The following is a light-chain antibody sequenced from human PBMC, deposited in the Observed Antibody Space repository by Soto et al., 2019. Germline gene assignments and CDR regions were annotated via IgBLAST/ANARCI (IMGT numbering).Light chain of an antibody. CDR2: GAS. Sequence: IIVSQTPGTLSLFPGERATLSCRASQSIDSSYLSWYQQKPGQAPRLIISGASTRATGTPARFSGSGSGTDFTLTISSLQPEDFAVYYCQQDYNLPFTFGQGTRLEIK. CDR3: QQDYNLPFT. J-gene: IGKJ5*01. CDR1: QSIDSSY. V-gene: IGKV3D-7*01.